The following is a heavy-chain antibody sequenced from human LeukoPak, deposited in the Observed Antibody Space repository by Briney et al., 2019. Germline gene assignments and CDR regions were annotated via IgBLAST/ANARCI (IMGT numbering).Heavy chain of an antibody. J-gene: IGHJ6*02. CDR3: TRGGGRITIFGVVPLGYYGMDV. D-gene: IGHD3-3*01. V-gene: IGHV3-49*04. Sequence: GGSLRLSCTASGFTFGDYAMSWVRQAPGKGLEWVGFIRSKAYGGTTEYAASVKGRFTISRDDSKSIAYLQMNSLKTEDTAVYYCTRGGGRITIFGVVPLGYYGMDVWGQGTTVTVSS. CDR1: GFTFGDYA. CDR2: IRSKAYGGTT.